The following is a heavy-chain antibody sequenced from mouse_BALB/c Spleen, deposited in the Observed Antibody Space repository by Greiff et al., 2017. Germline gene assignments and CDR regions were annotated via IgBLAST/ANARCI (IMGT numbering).Heavy chain of an antibody. V-gene: IGHV1-14*01. Sequence: VQLKQSGPELVKPGASVKMSCKASGYTFTSYVMHWVKQKPGQGLEWIGYINPYNDGTKYNEKFKGKATLTSDKSSSTAYMELSSLTSEDSAVYYCASAYYRYDVGAMDYWGQGTSVTVSS. CDR3: ASAYYRYDVGAMDY. D-gene: IGHD2-14*01. CDR2: INPYNDGT. J-gene: IGHJ4*01. CDR1: GYTFTSYV.